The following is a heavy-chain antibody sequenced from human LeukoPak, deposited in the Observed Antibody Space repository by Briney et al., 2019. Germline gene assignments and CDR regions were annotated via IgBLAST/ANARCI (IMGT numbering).Heavy chain of an antibody. CDR3: ARQVRSYDSSGYYYNFDY. CDR2: IYTSGST. Sequence: SEALSLTCTVSGGSISSYYWSWIRQPPGKGLEWIGYIYTSGSTNYNPSLKSRVTISVDTSKNQFSLKLSSVTAADTAVYYCARQVRSYDSSGYYYNFDYWGQGTLVTVSS. J-gene: IGHJ4*02. CDR1: GGSISSYY. D-gene: IGHD3-22*01. V-gene: IGHV4-4*09.